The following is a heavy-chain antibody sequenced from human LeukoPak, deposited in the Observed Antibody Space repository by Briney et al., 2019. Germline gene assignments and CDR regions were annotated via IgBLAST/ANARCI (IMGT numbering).Heavy chain of an antibody. J-gene: IGHJ5*02. CDR1: GGTFSSYA. D-gene: IGHD1-26*01. V-gene: IGHV1-69*13. Sequence: GASVKVSCKASGGTFSSYAISWVRQAPGQGLEWMGGIIPIFGTANYAQKFQGRVTITADESTSTAYMELSSLRSEDTAVYYCATDPIPRAKSYHNWFDPWGQGTLVTVSS. CDR2: IIPIFGTA. CDR3: ATDPIPRAKSYHNWFDP.